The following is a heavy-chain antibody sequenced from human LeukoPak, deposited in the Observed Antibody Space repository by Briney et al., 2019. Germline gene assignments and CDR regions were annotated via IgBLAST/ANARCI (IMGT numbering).Heavy chain of an antibody. Sequence: GGSLRLSCAASGFTFSTYPMHWVRQAPGKGLEWVSSISSSTTYIYYADSVKGRFTISRDNAKNSVYLQMSSLRAEDTAVYYCARRTSYYDRFGFDYWGQGTLVTVSS. CDR3: ARRTSYYDRFGFDY. CDR2: ISSSTTYI. J-gene: IGHJ4*02. V-gene: IGHV3-21*01. CDR1: GFTFSTYP. D-gene: IGHD3-22*01.